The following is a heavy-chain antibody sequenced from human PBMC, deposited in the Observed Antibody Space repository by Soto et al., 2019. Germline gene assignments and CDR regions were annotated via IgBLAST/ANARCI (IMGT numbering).Heavy chain of an antibody. Sequence: QVQLVESGGGVVQPGRSLRLSCAASGFTFSSYAMHWVRQAPGKGLEWVAVISYDGSNKYYADSVKGRFTISRDNSKNPLYLQMNSLRAEDTAVYYCASRFNSLYYYYGMDVWGQGTTVTVSS. CDR2: ISYDGSNK. J-gene: IGHJ6*02. D-gene: IGHD1-1*01. CDR1: GFTFSSYA. CDR3: ASRFNSLYYYYGMDV. V-gene: IGHV3-30-3*01.